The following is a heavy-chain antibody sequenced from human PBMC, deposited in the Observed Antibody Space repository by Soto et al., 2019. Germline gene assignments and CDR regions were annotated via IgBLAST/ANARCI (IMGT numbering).Heavy chain of an antibody. V-gene: IGHV4-30-4*01. CDR2: IYHSGTT. CDR3: ARDLLVFDSSGFHF. CDR1: GDPIGSGDFY. D-gene: IGHD3-22*01. J-gene: IGHJ5*01. Sequence: QVQLQESGPGLVKASQTLSLNCTVSGDPIGSGDFYWTWIHQTPGRGLEWIGNIYHSGTTSYNPSLESRISISIDTSRNVFSLSLASVTVADTAVYFCARDLLVFDSSGFHFWGRGILVTVAS.